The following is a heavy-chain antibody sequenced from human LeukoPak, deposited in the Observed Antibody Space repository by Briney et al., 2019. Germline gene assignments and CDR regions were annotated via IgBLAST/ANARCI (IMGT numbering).Heavy chain of an antibody. J-gene: IGHJ4*02. CDR1: GFTFSSYA. CDR3: ARDQSRREGSYYIILDY. V-gene: IGHV3-23*01. CDR2: ISGCGGST. D-gene: IGHD1-26*01. Sequence: PGGSLRLSCAASGFTFSSYAMSWVRQAPGKGLEWVSVISGCGGSTYYADSVKGRFTISRDNSKNTLYLQMNSLRAEDTAVYYCARDQSRREGSYYIILDYWGQGTLVTVSS.